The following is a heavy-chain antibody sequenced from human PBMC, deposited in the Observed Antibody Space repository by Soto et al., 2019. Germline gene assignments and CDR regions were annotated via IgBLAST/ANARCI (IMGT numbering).Heavy chain of an antibody. D-gene: IGHD3-22*01. Sequence: GGSLRLSCAASGFTVSSNYMSWVRQAPGKGLEWVSVIYSGGSTYYADSVKGRFTISRDNSKNTLYLQMNSLRAEDTAVYYCARDNRRYDSSGYLPDAYYFDFWGQGTVVTVSS. V-gene: IGHV3-66*01. CDR3: ARDNRRYDSSGYLPDAYYFDF. CDR1: GFTVSSNY. CDR2: IYSGGST. J-gene: IGHJ4*02.